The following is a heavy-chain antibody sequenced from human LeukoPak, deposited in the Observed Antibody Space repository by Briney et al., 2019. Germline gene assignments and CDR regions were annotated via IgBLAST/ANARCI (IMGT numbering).Heavy chain of an antibody. CDR1: FGSMTSFY. D-gene: IGHD3-10*01. Sequence: SETLSLTCTVSFGSMTSFYWNWIRQPPGKGLEWIGNIYYSGNTNYNPSLQSRVSMSVDTSKNHFSLRLNSVTAADTAVYYCARRGYYGGEGFDYWGQGILVTVTS. CDR3: ARRGYYGGEGFDY. CDR2: IYYSGNT. J-gene: IGHJ4*02. V-gene: IGHV4-59*08.